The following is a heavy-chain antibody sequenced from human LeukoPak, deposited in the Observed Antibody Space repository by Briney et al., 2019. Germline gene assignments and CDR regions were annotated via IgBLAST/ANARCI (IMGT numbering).Heavy chain of an antibody. J-gene: IGHJ6*02. Sequence: SETLSLTCAVSGGSISSGGYSWSWIRQPPGKGLEWIGYIYHSGSTNYNPSLKSRVTISVDTSKNQFSLKLSSVTAADTAVYYCAREGVLPRRVGMDVWGQGTTVTVSS. CDR1: GGSISSGGYS. V-gene: IGHV4-30-2*01. CDR2: IYHSGST. D-gene: IGHD2-8*01. CDR3: AREGVLPRRVGMDV.